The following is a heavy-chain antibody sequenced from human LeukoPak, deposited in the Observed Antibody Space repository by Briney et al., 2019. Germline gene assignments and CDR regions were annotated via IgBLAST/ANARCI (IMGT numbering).Heavy chain of an antibody. CDR1: GGSFSGYY. CDR3: ARGGGIVGATA. D-gene: IGHD1-26*01. CDR2: INHSGST. Sequence: PSETLSLTCAVYGGSFSGYYWSWIRQPPGKGLEWIGEINHSGSTNYNPSLKSRVTISVDTSKNQFSLKLSSVTAADTAVYYRARGGGIVGATAWGQGTLVTVSS. V-gene: IGHV4-34*01. J-gene: IGHJ5*02.